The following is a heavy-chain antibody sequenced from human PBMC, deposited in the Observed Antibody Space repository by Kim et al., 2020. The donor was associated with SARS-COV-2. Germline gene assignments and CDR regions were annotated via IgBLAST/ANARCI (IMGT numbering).Heavy chain of an antibody. Sequence: TDTVKGRFTISRDTSKNTLYLQKSSLRAEDTAVYYCAKVLLYGSGSLDYWGQGTLVTVSS. J-gene: IGHJ4*02. D-gene: IGHD3-10*01. CDR3: AKVLLYGSGSLDY. V-gene: IGHV3-23*01.